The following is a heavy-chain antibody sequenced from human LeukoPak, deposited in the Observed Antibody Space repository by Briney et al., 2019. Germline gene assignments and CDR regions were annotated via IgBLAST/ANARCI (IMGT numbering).Heavy chain of an antibody. CDR2: INPNSGGT. CDR3: ATTIFGVVIQGTNWFDP. D-gene: IGHD3-3*01. V-gene: IGHV1-2*02. Sequence: ASVKVSCKASGYTFTGYYMHWVRQAPGQGLEWMGWINPNSGGTNYAQKFQGRVTRTRDTSISTAYVELSRLRSDDTAVYYCATTIFGVVIQGTNWFDPWGQGTLVTVSS. CDR1: GYTFTGYY. J-gene: IGHJ5*02.